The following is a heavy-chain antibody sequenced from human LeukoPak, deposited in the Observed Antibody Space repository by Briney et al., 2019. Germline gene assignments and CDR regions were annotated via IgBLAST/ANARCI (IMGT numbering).Heavy chain of an antibody. Sequence: PGGSLRLSCAASGFTFSSYDMHWVRQPTGKGLEWVSGIGTTGDTYYPGSVKGRFTISRENAKNALYLQMNSLRAGDTAVYYCARGLYYYDSSSYYGDTFDIWGQGTMVIVSS. CDR1: GFTFSSYD. CDR3: ARGLYYYDSSSYYGDTFDI. D-gene: IGHD3-22*01. V-gene: IGHV3-13*04. J-gene: IGHJ3*02. CDR2: IGTTGDT.